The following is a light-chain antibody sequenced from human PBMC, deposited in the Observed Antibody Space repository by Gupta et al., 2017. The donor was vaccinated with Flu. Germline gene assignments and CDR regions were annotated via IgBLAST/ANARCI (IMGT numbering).Light chain of an antibody. CDR1: QSFSTW. CDR2: KAS. V-gene: IGKV1-5*03. Sequence: DIQMTQSLSTLSSSGGETVTITCRASQSFSTWLAWYQQKPGKAPKLLIYKASSSETGVPSRFSGSGSGTDFTLTISSLQTDDFAPYFCQQYNSYPWTFGQGTKVEI. CDR3: QQYNSYPWT. J-gene: IGKJ1*01.